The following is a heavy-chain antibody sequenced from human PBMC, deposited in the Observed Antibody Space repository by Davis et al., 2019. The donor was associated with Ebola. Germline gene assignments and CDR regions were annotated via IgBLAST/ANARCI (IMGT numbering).Heavy chain of an antibody. CDR3: ARGGFRDSFDY. D-gene: IGHD3-10*01. Sequence: MPGGSLRLSCTVSGGSISSSSYYWGWIRQPPGKGLEWIGSIYYSGSTNYNPSLKSRVTISVDTSKNQFSLKLSSVTAADTAAYYCARGGFRDSFDYWGQGTLVTVSS. V-gene: IGHV4-39*07. CDR1: GGSISSSSYY. J-gene: IGHJ4*02. CDR2: IYYSGST.